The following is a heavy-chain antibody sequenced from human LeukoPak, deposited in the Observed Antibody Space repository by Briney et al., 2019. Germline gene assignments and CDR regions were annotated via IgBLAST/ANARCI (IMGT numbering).Heavy chain of an antibody. Sequence: GRSLRLSCAASGFTFSSYAMHWVRQAPGKGLEWVAVISYDGSNKYYADSVKGRFTISRDNSKNTLYLQMNSLRAKDTAVYYCARDPSKADPWGQGTLVTVSS. V-gene: IGHV3-30-3*01. CDR2: ISYDGSNK. CDR1: GFTFSSYA. CDR3: ARDPSKADP. J-gene: IGHJ5*02.